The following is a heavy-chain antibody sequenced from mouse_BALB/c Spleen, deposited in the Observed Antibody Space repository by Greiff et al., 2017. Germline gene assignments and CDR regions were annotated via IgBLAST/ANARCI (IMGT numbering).Heavy chain of an antibody. CDR1: GFTFSSFG. D-gene: IGHD2-1*01. V-gene: IGHV5-17*02. CDR3: ARFLLRRYYAMDY. Sequence: EVMLVESGGGLVQPGGSRKLSCAASGFTFSSFGMHWVRQAPEKGLEWVAYISSGSSTIYYADTVKGRFTISRDNPKNTLFLQMTSLRSEDTAMYYCARFLLRRYYAMDYWGQGTSVTVSS. CDR2: ISSGSSTI. J-gene: IGHJ4*01.